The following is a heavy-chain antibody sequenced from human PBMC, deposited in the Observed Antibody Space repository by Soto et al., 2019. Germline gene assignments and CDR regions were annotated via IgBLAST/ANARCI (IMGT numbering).Heavy chain of an antibody. J-gene: IGHJ3*02. CDR3: ATTPISNGSGSYIKDAFDI. D-gene: IGHD3-10*01. CDR1: GYTLTELS. V-gene: IGHV1-24*01. Sequence: ASVKVSCKVSGYTLTELSMHWVRQAPGKGLEWMGGFDPEDGETIYAQKFQGRVTMTEDTSTDTAYMELSSLRSEDTAVYYCATTPISNGSGSYIKDAFDIWGQGTMVTVSS. CDR2: FDPEDGET.